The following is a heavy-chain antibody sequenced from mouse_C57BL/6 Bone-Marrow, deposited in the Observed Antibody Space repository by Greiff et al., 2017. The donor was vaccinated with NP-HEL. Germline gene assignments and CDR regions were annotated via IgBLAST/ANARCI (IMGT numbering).Heavy chain of an antibody. J-gene: IGHJ3*01. Sequence: QVHVKQSGAELVRPGASVTLSCKASGYTFTDYEMHWVKQTPVHGLEWIGAIDPETGGTAYNQKFKGKAILTADKSSSTAYMELRSLTSEDSAVYYCTREGGYDGFAYWGQGTLVTVSA. CDR1: GYTFTDYE. D-gene: IGHD2-2*01. CDR2: IDPETGGT. V-gene: IGHV1-15*01. CDR3: TREGGYDGFAY.